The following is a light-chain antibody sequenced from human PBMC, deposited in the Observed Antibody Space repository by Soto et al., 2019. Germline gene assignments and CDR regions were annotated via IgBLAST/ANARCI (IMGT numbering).Light chain of an antibody. Sequence: EFVLTQSPGTLSLSPGERATLSCRASQSVSSNSLAWYQQKPGQAPMLLIYGATSMATGIPDRFSGSGSGTDFTLTIRRLEAEDSAVFVCQLYRSSPPGATCGQATKAEIK. CDR3: QLYRSSPPGAT. V-gene: IGKV3-20*01. CDR2: GAT. CDR1: QSVSSNS. J-gene: IGKJ1*01.